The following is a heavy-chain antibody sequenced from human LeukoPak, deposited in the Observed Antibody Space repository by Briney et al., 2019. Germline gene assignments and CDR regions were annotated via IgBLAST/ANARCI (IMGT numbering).Heavy chain of an antibody. V-gene: IGHV3-23*01. J-gene: IGHJ3*02. Sequence: PGGSLRLSCAASGFTFSTYAMTWVRQAPGKGLELVSAITGSGGSTYYADSVKGRFTISRDNSKYTLHLQMNSLRAEDTAVFYCAKLWAGGYYYDTTGFDAGFDIWDQGTMVTVSS. D-gene: IGHD3-22*01. CDR1: GFTFSTYA. CDR2: ITGSGGST. CDR3: AKLWAGGYYYDTTGFDAGFDI.